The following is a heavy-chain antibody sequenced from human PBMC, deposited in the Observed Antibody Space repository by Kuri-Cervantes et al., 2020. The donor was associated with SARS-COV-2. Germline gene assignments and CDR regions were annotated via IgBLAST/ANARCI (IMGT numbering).Heavy chain of an antibody. D-gene: IGHD2-2*01. CDR1: GFTFSDYY. CDR2: ISSSGSTI. V-gene: IGHV3-11*01. Sequence: GGSLRLSCAASGFTFSDYYMSWIRQAPGKGLVWVSYISSSGSTIYYADSVKGRFTISRDNAKNLLYLKMNSLRAEDSAVYYCARAPPPASPRGGMDVWGQGTTVTVSS. J-gene: IGHJ6*02. CDR3: ARAPPPASPRGGMDV.